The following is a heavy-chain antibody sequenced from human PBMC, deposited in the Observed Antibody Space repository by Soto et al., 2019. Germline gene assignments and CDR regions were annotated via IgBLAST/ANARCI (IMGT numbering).Heavy chain of an antibody. CDR3: AARGPHFWSGYYTGYDWFDP. CDR2: IVVGSGNT. Sequence: SVKVSCKASGFTFTSSAVQWVRQARGQRLEWIGWIVVGSGNTNYAQKFQERVTITGDMSTSTAYMELSSLRSEDTAVYYCAARGPHFWSGYYTGYDWFDPWGQGTLVTVSS. V-gene: IGHV1-58*01. CDR1: GFTFTSSA. D-gene: IGHD3-3*02. J-gene: IGHJ5*02.